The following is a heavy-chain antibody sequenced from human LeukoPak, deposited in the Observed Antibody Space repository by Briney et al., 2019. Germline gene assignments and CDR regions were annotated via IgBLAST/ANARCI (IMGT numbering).Heavy chain of an antibody. J-gene: IGHJ4*02. CDR3: ARVSKAGFGELLSFDY. CDR1: GFTFSSYS. V-gene: IGHV3-48*02. Sequence: GGSLRLSCAASGFTFSSYSMNWVRQAPGKGLEWVSYITSSSITIYYADSVKGRFTISRDNAKNSLYLQMNSLRDEDTAVYYCARVSKAGFGELLSFDYWGQGTLVTVSS. CDR2: ITSSSITI. D-gene: IGHD3-10*01.